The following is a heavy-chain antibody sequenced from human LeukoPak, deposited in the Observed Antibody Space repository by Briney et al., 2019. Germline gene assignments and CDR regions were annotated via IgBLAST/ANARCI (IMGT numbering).Heavy chain of an antibody. V-gene: IGHV1-69*05. Sequence: SVKVSCKASGGTFSSYAISWVRQAPGQGLEWMGGVIPIFGTANYAQKFQGRVTITTDESTSTAYMELSSLRSEDTAVYYCARGSSSGDYWYYYYYMDVWGKGTTVTVSS. CDR3: ARGSSSGDYWYYYYYMDV. CDR1: GGTFSSYA. D-gene: IGHD6-25*01. CDR2: VIPIFGTA. J-gene: IGHJ6*03.